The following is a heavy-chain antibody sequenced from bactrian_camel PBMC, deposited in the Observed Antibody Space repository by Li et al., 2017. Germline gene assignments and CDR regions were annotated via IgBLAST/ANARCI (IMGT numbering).Heavy chain of an antibody. J-gene: IGHJ7*01. CDR2: INEGGGAT. D-gene: IGHD7*01. CDR1: GFTFRSYW. V-gene: IGHV3S1*01. Sequence: HVQLVESGGISVRIGGSLRLSCAASGFTFRSYWIHWIRQAPGKGLEWVSHINEGGGATFYADSVKDRFTISRDNAKSTVYLDINSLQSEDTAMYYCGTQGTFGRGTQVTVS.